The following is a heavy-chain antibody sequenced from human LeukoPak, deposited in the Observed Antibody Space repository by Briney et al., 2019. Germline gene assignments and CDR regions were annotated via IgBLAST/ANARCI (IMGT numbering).Heavy chain of an antibody. CDR3: ARGRLSSSGWLTAY. CDR2: ISSNGGTI. V-gene: IGHV3-74*01. Sequence: GGSLRLSCAASGFTFSRCDMHWVRQTPGKGLMWVSRISSNGGTITYADSVKGRFTISRDNAKTTLFLQMNGLRAEDTAVYYCARGRLSSSGWLTAYWGQGTLVSVSS. CDR1: GFTFSRCD. J-gene: IGHJ4*02. D-gene: IGHD6-25*01.